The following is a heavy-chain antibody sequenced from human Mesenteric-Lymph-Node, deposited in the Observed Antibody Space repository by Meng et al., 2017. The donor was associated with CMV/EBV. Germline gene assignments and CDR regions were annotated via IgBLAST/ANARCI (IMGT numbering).Heavy chain of an antibody. Sequence: GGSLRLSCAASGFTFGTYWMSWVRQAPGKGLEWVANIKQDGNEQYYVDSVKGRFTISRDNSKNTLYLQMNSLRAEDTAVYYCARDREYDFWSGYYSYYHYGMDVWGQGTTVTVSS. CDR3: ARDREYDFWSGYYSYYHYGMDV. V-gene: IGHV3-7*01. CDR2: IKQDGNEQ. J-gene: IGHJ6*02. CDR1: GFTFGTYW. D-gene: IGHD3-3*01.